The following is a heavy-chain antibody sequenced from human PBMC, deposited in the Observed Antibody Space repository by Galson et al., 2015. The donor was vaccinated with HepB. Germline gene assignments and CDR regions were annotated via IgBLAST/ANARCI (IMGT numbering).Heavy chain of an antibody. Sequence: SLRLSCAAFGFPFSTYWMHWVRQAPGKGLVWVSRIKRDESSISYADSVKGRFTISRDNAKNTLYLQMNSVRAEDTAVYFCARVGDDSSGKFHIFDYWGQGTLVTVSS. CDR3: ARVGDDSSGKFHIFDY. D-gene: IGHD3-22*01. CDR1: GFPFSTYW. CDR2: IKRDESSI. V-gene: IGHV3-74*01. J-gene: IGHJ4*02.